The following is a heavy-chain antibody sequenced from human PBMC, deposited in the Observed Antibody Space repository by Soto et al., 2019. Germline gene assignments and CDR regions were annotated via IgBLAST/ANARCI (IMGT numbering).Heavy chain of an antibody. J-gene: IGHJ3*02. D-gene: IGHD3-22*01. CDR3: ARPLNYYNRDDAFDI. Sequence: QLQLQESGPGLVRPSETLSLTCTVSGGSISSSSYYWGWIRQPPGKGLEWIGSIYYTGNTYYNPSLKSRVTISVDTSKNQFSLKLSSVTAADTAVFYCARPLNYYNRDDAFDIWGQGTMVTVSS. CDR2: IYYTGNT. V-gene: IGHV4-39*01. CDR1: GGSISSSSYY.